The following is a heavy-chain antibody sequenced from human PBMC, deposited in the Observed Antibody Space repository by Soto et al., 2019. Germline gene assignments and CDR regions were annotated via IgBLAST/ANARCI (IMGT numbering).Heavy chain of an antibody. Sequence: QVQLVQSGAEVKKPGSSVKVSCKASGGSFNGYAVSWVRQAPGRGLEWMGGLTPISGAGTYAKNFQGTVSFTADGSTTTAYLDLSSLTSEDTAIYFCARHRLFYDSGSHSDVPYYFENGGQGTLVSVSS. J-gene: IGHJ4*02. CDR3: ARHRLFYDSGSHSDVPYYFEN. D-gene: IGHD1-26*01. CDR2: LTPISGAG. CDR1: GGSFNGYA. V-gene: IGHV1-69*01.